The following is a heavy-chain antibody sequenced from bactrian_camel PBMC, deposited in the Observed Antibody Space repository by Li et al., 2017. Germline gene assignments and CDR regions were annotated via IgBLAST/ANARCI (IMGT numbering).Heavy chain of an antibody. CDR2: IYSDGSIT. V-gene: IGHV3S1*01. CDR1: RFTFSVYE. J-gene: IGHJ7*01. D-gene: IGHD5*01. Sequence: HVQLVESGGGLVQPGGSLRLSCVASRFTFSVYEMAWVRQGPGKGLEWISAIYSDGSITYYADSLKGRNTISRDNAKNTLYLQLNSLKTEDTAMYYCAKGPHLWVGVLSYGIDYWGKGTQVTVS.